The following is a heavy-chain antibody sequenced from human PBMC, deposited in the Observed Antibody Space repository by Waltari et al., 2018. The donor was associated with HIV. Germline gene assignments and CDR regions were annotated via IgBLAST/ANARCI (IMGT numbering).Heavy chain of an antibody. CDR3: ARDGTIFGVSPRAMDV. V-gene: IGHV3-30*01. J-gene: IGHJ6*02. Sequence: QVRMVGSGGGAVEPGRSLRLPCAASGCTFSGEATHRVRQAPGKGLELVAVISYEVSNKYYADSVKGRVTISRDNSTNTLYLQMNSLRAEDTAVYYCARDGTIFGVSPRAMDVWGQGTTVTVSS. D-gene: IGHD3-3*01. CDR1: GCTFSGEA. CDR2: ISYEVSNK.